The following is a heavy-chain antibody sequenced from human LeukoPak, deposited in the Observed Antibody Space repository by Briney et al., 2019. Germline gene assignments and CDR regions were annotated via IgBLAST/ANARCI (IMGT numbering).Heavy chain of an antibody. Sequence: GGSLRLSCAASGFTVSGNYMSWVRQAPGKGLEWVSVIYSGGSTYYADSVKGRFTISRDNSKNTLYLQMNSLRAEDTAVYYCARDRVVVTAIRYYYCGMDVWGQGTTVTVSS. D-gene: IGHD2-21*02. CDR2: IYSGGST. J-gene: IGHJ6*02. CDR3: ARDRVVVTAIRYYYCGMDV. CDR1: GFTVSGNY. V-gene: IGHV3-53*01.